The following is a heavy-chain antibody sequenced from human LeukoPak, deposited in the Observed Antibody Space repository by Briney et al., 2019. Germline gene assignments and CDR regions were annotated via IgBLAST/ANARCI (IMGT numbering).Heavy chain of an antibody. Sequence: ASVKVSCKASGYTFTGYYMHWVRQAPGQGLEWMGWINPNSGGTNYAQKFQGRVTMTRDTSISTAYMELSRLGSDDTAVYYCARPSMVRGVIGYWFDPWGQGTLVTVSS. V-gene: IGHV1-2*02. CDR3: ARPSMVRGVIGYWFDP. CDR1: GYTFTGYY. CDR2: INPNSGGT. D-gene: IGHD3-10*01. J-gene: IGHJ5*02.